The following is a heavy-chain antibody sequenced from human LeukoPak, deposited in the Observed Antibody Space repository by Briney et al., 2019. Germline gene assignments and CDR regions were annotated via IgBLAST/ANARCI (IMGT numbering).Heavy chain of an antibody. D-gene: IGHD1-26*01. CDR1: GYTFTGYY. V-gene: IGHV1-2*06. CDR3: ARGTTTIIDY. CDR2: INPNSGDT. Sequence: GASVKVSCKTSGYTFTGYYMQWVRQAPGQGLEWMGRINPNSGDTNYAQKFQGRVTMTRDTSISTAYMELSRLRSDDTAVYFCARGTTTIIDYWGQRTLVTVSS. J-gene: IGHJ4*02.